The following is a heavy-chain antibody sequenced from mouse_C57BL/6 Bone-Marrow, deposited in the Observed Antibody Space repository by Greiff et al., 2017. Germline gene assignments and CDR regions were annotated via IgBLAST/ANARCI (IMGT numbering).Heavy chain of an antibody. V-gene: IGHV1-15*01. Sequence: VKLQESGAELVRPGASVTLSCKASGYTFTDYEMHWVKQTPVHGLEWIGAIDPETGGTAYNQKFKGKAILTADKSSSTAYMELRSLTSEDSAVYYCTRGGSTRFDYWGQGTTLTVSS. J-gene: IGHJ2*01. CDR2: IDPETGGT. CDR1: GYTFTDYE. D-gene: IGHD2-1*01. CDR3: TRGGSTRFDY.